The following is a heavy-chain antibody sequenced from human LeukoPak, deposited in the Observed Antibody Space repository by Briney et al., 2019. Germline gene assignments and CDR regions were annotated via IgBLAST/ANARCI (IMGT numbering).Heavy chain of an antibody. D-gene: IGHD3-22*01. V-gene: IGHV3-30-3*01. CDR3: ARTALLLGAFDI. J-gene: IGHJ3*02. CDR2: ISYDGSNK. Sequence: GGSLRLSCAASGFTFSSYAMHWVRQAPGKGLEWVAVISYDGSNKYYADSVKGRFTISRDNSKNTLYLQMNSLRAEDTAVYYCARTALLLGAFDIWGQGTMVTVSS. CDR1: GFTFSSYA.